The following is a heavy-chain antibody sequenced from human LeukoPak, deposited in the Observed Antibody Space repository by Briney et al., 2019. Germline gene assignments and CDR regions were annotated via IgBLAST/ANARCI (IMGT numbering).Heavy chain of an antibody. CDR1: GFTFSSYS. D-gene: IGHD3-3*01. J-gene: IGHJ3*02. V-gene: IGHV3-21*01. CDR2: ISSSSSYI. CDR3: ARQWFSTIFGVVTTHDAFDI. Sequence: GGSLRLSCAAYGFTFSSYSMNWVRQAPGKGLEWVSSISSSSSYIYYADSVKGRFTISRDNAKNSLYLQMNSLRAEDTAVYYCARQWFSTIFGVVTTHDAFDIWGQGTMVTVSS.